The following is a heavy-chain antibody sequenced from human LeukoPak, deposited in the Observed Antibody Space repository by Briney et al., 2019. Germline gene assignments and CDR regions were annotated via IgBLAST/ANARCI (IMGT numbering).Heavy chain of an antibody. V-gene: IGHV4-38-2*01. CDR3: ARKVDPRGPPFDY. D-gene: IGHD1-26*01. CDR1: GYSISSGHY. CDR2: IYHSGST. Sequence: PSETLSLTCAVSGYSISSGHYWGWIRQPPGKGLEWIGSIYHSGSTYYNPSLKSRVTISVDTSKNQFSLKLSSVTAADTAVYYCARKVDPRGPPFDYWGQGTLVTVSS. J-gene: IGHJ4*02.